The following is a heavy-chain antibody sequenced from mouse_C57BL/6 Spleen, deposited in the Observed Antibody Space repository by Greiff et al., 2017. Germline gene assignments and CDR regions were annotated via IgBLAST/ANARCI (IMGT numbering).Heavy chain of an antibody. Sequence: QVQLQQPGAELVRPGSSVKLSCKASGYTFTSYWMHWVKQRPIQGLEWIGNIDPSDSETHYNQKFKDKATLTVDKSSSTAYMQLSSLTSEDSAVYYCARFLYYGSSYYFDYWGQGTTLTVSS. V-gene: IGHV1-52*01. D-gene: IGHD1-1*01. CDR2: IDPSDSET. CDR1: GYTFTSYW. CDR3: ARFLYYGSSYYFDY. J-gene: IGHJ2*01.